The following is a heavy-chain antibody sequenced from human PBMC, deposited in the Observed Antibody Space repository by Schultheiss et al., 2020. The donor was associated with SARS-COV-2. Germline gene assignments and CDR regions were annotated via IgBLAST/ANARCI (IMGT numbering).Heavy chain of an antibody. CDR2: ISYDGSNK. D-gene: IGHD3-3*01. CDR3: ATASGTHFDFWSGTPTGYYFDN. J-gene: IGHJ4*02. CDR1: GFTFSNYW. Sequence: GGSLRLSCAASGFTFSNYWMHWVRQAPGKGLEWVAVISYDGSNKYYADSVKGRFTISRDNAKNSLYLQMNSLRAEDTAIYYCATASGTHFDFWSGTPTGYYFDNWGQGTLVTVSS. V-gene: IGHV3-30*03.